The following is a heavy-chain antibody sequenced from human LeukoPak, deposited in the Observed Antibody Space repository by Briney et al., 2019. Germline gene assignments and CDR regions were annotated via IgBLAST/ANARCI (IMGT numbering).Heavy chain of an antibody. Sequence: GGSLRLSCAASGFTFSTYAMSWVRQAPGKGLEWVSAIGVNTYYTDSVKGRFTISRDNAKNTLYLQMNRLSAEDTAVYYCARGGVAAAGIDYWGQGTLVTVSS. CDR1: GFTFSTYA. D-gene: IGHD6-13*01. V-gene: IGHV3-23*01. J-gene: IGHJ4*02. CDR2: IGVNT. CDR3: ARGGVAAAGIDY.